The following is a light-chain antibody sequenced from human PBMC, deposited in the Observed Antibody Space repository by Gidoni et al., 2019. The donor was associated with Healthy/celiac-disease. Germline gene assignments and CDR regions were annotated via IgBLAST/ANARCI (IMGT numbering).Light chain of an antibody. Sequence: DIQMTQSPSSLSASVGDRVTITCRASQSISSYLNWYQQKPGKAPKLLIYAASSLQSWVPSRFSGSGSGTDFTLTISSLQPEDFATYYCQQSYSTPFTFGPGTKVDIQ. CDR3: QQSYSTPFT. CDR1: QSISSY. V-gene: IGKV1-39*01. J-gene: IGKJ3*01. CDR2: AAS.